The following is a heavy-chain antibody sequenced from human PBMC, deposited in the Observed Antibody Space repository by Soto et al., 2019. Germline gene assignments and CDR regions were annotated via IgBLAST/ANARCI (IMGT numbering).Heavy chain of an antibody. CDR1: GYSFTSYW. Sequence: GESLKISCKGSGYSFTSYWIGWVRQMPGKGLEWMGIIYPGDSDTRYSPSFQGQVTISADKSISTAYLQWSSLKASDAAMYYCARFLAHLEWFLDVWGQGTTVTVSS. CDR3: ARFLAHLEWFLDV. J-gene: IGHJ6*02. CDR2: IYPGDSDT. D-gene: IGHD3-3*01. V-gene: IGHV5-51*01.